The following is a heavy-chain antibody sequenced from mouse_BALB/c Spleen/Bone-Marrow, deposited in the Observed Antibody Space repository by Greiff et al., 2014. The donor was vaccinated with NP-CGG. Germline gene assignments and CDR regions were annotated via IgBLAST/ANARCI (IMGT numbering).Heavy chain of an antibody. Sequence: EVMLVESGPDLVKPSQSLSLTCTVTGYSITSGYSWHWIRQFPGNKLEWMVYIHYSGYTNYNPSLKSRISITRDTSKNQFFLQLKSVTTEDTATYYCARDPIYYYGSIFDYWGQGTTLTVSS. CDR1: GYSITSGYS. CDR2: IHYSGYT. CDR3: ARDPIYYYGSIFDY. D-gene: IGHD1-1*01. V-gene: IGHV3-1*02. J-gene: IGHJ2*01.